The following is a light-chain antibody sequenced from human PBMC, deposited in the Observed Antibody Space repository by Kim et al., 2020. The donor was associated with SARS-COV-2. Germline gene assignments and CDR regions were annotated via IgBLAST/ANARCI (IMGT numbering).Light chain of an antibody. CDR2: DAS. Sequence: AAVGVRVTLSFLCSLIISYLLSLYQQEPGQAPMLLIHDASSSDSGDPQLFSCSYSVLEFTLTISILLTDDFASYYYQQYISYPWTFGQGTKVDI. CDR3: QQYISYPWT. J-gene: IGKJ1*01. V-gene: IGKV1-5*01. CDR1: LIISYL.